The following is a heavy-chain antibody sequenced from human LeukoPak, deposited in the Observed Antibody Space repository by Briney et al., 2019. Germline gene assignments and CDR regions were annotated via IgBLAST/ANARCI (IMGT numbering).Heavy chain of an antibody. CDR3: ARQIGYSWAQDAFDI. Sequence: GESLKISCKGSGYSFTSYWIGWVRQMPGKGLEWMGIIYPGDSDTRYSPSFQGQVTISADKSISTAYLQWSSLKASDTAMYYCARQIGYSWAQDAFDIWGQGTMVTVSS. D-gene: IGHD5-18*01. CDR2: IYPGDSDT. V-gene: IGHV5-51*01. J-gene: IGHJ3*02. CDR1: GYSFTSYW.